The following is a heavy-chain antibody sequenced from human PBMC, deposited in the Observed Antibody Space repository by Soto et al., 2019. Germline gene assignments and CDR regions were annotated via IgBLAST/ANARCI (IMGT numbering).Heavy chain of an antibody. Sequence: GGSLRLSCAASGFTFSSYGMHWVRQAPGKGLEWVAVISYDGSNKYYADSVKGRFTISRDNSKNTLYLQMNSLRAEDTAVYYCAKAQYDFWSGPSDYWGQGTLVTVSS. CDR1: GFTFSSYG. V-gene: IGHV3-30*18. CDR2: ISYDGSNK. J-gene: IGHJ4*02. CDR3: AKAQYDFWSGPSDY. D-gene: IGHD3-3*01.